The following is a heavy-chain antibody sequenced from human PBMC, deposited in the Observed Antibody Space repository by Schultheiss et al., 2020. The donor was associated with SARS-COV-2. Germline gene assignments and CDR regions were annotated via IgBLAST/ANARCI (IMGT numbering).Heavy chain of an antibody. CDR2: INPSGGST. CDR3: ARMEGSSLFRDDGMDV. V-gene: IGHV1-46*01. Sequence: ASVKVSCKVSGYTLTELSMHWVRQAPGQGLEWMGIINPSGGSTSYAQKFQGRVTMTRDTSISTAYMELSSLRSDDTAVYYCARMEGSSLFRDDGMDVWGQGTTVTVSS. J-gene: IGHJ6*02. D-gene: IGHD2-15*01. CDR1: GYTLTELS.